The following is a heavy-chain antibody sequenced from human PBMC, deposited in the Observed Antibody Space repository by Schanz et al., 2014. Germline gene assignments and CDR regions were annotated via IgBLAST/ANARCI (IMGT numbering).Heavy chain of an antibody. CDR3: AREMVRAGYYIYY. Sequence: QVQLVQSGAEVQKPGASVMLSCKTSGYSFNLFGVSWVRQAPGQGLEWMGIINPSGGSTSYAQKFQGRVTMTRDTSTSTVYMELRSLRSEDTAVYYCAREMVRAGYYIYYWGQGTLVTVSS. CDR1: GYSFNLFG. V-gene: IGHV1-46*02. CDR2: INPSGGST. D-gene: IGHD3-9*01. J-gene: IGHJ4*02.